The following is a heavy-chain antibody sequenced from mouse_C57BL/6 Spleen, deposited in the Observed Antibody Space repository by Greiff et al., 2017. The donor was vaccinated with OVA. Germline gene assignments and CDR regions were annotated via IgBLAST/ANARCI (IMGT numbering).Heavy chain of an antibody. CDR1: GFSLTSYG. Sequence: VPLQGSGPGLVQPSQSLSITCPVSGFSLTSYGVHWVRPSPGKGLEWLGVIWRGGSTDYNAAFMSRLSITKDNSKSQVFFKMNSLQADDTAIYYCAKSLSTVVPLGYWGQGTLVTVSA. D-gene: IGHD1-1*01. V-gene: IGHV2-5*01. J-gene: IGHJ3*01. CDR3: AKSLSTVVPLGY. CDR2: IWRGGST.